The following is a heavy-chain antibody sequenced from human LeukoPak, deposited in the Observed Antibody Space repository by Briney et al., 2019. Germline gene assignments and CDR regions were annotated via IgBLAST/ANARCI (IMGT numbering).Heavy chain of an antibody. V-gene: IGHV3-23*01. J-gene: IGHJ4*02. D-gene: IGHD3-16*02. CDR3: ARENYDYVWGSYRYLDY. Sequence: GGSLRLSCVVSGFTFNRYAMSWVRQAPGKGLEWVSGLSDDGGSTYYADSVKGRFTISRDNAKNSLYLQMNSLRAEDTAVYYCARENYDYVWGSYRYLDYWGQGTLVTVSS. CDR1: GFTFNRYA. CDR2: LSDDGGST.